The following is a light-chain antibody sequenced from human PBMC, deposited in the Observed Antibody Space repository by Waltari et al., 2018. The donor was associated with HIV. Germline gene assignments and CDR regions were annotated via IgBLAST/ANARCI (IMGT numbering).Light chain of an antibody. CDR3: MQGTHWPPT. V-gene: IGKV2-30*01. Sequence: DVVMTQSPLSLPVNLGQPASIACRSTQSLLYSDGDTYLNWFHQRPGQSPRRLIDKVSIRDAGVPDRFSSSGSCTDFTLKISRVEAEDVGVYYCMQGTHWPPTFGGGTKVEIK. CDR2: KVS. CDR1: QSLLYSDGDTY. J-gene: IGKJ4*02.